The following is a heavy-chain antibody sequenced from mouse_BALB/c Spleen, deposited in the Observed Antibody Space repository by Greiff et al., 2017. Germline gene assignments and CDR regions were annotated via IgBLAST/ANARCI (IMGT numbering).Heavy chain of an antibody. D-gene: IGHD2-2*01. Sequence: EVQRVESGPGLVKPSQSLSLTCTVTGYSITSDYAWNWIRQFPGNKLEWMGYISYSGSTSYNPSLKSRISITRDTSKNQFFLQLNSVTTEDTATYYCAREGYDVWFAYWGQGTLVTVSA. CDR3: AREGYDVWFAY. CDR1: GYSITSDYA. V-gene: IGHV3-2*02. J-gene: IGHJ3*01. CDR2: ISYSGST.